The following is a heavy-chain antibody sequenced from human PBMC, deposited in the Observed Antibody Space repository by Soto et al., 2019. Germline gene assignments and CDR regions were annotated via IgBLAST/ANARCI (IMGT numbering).Heavy chain of an antibody. J-gene: IGHJ3*02. CDR3: ARDGSGLQGALAI. D-gene: IGHD2-15*01. CDR2: IIPNSGGT. CDR1: GYTFNDHY. V-gene: IGHV1-2*02. Sequence: QVPLVQSGAEVKKPGASVEVSCKASGYTFNDHYIHWVRQAPGQGLEWMGWIIPNSGGTKYAEKFQGRLTVPRDTSTSTAYMELTRLTSDDTAVYYCARDGSGLQGALAIWGRGTMVTVSS.